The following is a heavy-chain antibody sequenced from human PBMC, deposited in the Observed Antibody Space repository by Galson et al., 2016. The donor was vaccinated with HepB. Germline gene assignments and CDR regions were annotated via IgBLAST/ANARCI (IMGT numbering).Heavy chain of an antibody. CDR2: IKQDGSEK. D-gene: IGHD3-16*01. J-gene: IGHJ3*02. CDR3: AREGNGGFDI. CDR1: GFTFNSYW. V-gene: IGHV3-7*01. Sequence: SLRLSCAASGFTFNSYWMSWVRQAPGKGLEWVANIKQDGSEKYYVDSVKGRFTISRDNAKNSLYLQMNSLRAEGTAVYYCAREGNGGFDIWGQGTMVTVSS.